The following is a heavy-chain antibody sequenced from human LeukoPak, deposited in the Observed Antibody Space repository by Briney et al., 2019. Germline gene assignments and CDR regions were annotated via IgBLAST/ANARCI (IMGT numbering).Heavy chain of an antibody. Sequence: PSETLSLTCTVSGGSISSYYWSWIRQPAGKGLEWIGRIYTSGSTNYNPSLKSRVIMSVDTCNSQFSLRLSSVTAADTAVYYCAKVYSSSSRDSFDVWGQGAMVTVSS. CDR2: IYTSGST. CDR3: AKVYSSSSRDSFDV. V-gene: IGHV4-4*07. J-gene: IGHJ3*01. CDR1: GGSISSYY. D-gene: IGHD6-6*01.